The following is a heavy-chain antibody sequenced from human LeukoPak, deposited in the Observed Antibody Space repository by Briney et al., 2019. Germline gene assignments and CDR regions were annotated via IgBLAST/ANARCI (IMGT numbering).Heavy chain of an antibody. CDR2: INHSGST. CDR1: GGSFSGYY. Sequence: SETLSLTCAVYGGSFSGYYWSCIRQPPGKGLEWIGEINHSGSTNYNPSLKSRVTISVDTSKNQFSLKLSSVTAAGTAVYYCARFGSGWHYFDYWGQGTLVTVSS. V-gene: IGHV4-34*01. CDR3: ARFGSGWHYFDY. J-gene: IGHJ4*02. D-gene: IGHD6-19*01.